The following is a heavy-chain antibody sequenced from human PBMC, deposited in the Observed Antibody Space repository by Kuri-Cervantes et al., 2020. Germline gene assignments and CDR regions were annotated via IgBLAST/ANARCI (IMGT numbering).Heavy chain of an antibody. CDR2: IWYLGTTQ. J-gene: IGHJ4*02. CDR3: AKAQQQLDHFTNFFHY. Sequence: GESLKISCAASGFSFSNYGMHWVRQAPGKGLEWVAYIWYLGTTQYYGDSVKGRFTISKDNSENTLYLQMNSLRVDDTAVYYCAKAQQQLDHFTNFFHYWGQGALVTVSS. CDR1: GFSFSNYG. D-gene: IGHD6-13*01. V-gene: IGHV3-30*02.